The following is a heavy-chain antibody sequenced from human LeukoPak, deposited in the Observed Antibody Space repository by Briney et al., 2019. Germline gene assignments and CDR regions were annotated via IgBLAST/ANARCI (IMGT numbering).Heavy chain of an antibody. V-gene: IGHV3-74*01. Sequence: GGSLRLSCAASGFTFSSYWMHWVRHAPGKGLVWVSGINSDGSSTNYADSVKGRFTISRDNAKNTLYLQMNSLRAEDTAVYYCARYSYGFAFDYWGQGTLVTVSS. CDR2: INSDGSST. D-gene: IGHD5-18*01. J-gene: IGHJ4*02. CDR1: GFTFSSYW. CDR3: ARYSYGFAFDY.